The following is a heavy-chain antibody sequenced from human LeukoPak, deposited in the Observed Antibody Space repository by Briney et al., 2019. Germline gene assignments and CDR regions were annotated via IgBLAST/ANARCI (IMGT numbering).Heavy chain of an antibody. CDR1: GGSISSGGYY. Sequence: SQTLSLTCTVSGGSISSGGYYWSWIRQHPGKDLEWIGYIYYSGSTYYNPSLKSRVTISVDTSKNQFSLKLSSVTAADTAVYYCARDRSSSWPYYYYYYGMDVWGQGTTVTVSS. D-gene: IGHD6-13*01. J-gene: IGHJ6*02. CDR2: IYYSGST. CDR3: ARDRSSSWPYYYYYYGMDV. V-gene: IGHV4-31*03.